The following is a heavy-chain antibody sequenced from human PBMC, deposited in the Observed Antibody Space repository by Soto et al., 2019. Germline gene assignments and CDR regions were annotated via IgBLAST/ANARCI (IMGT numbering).Heavy chain of an antibody. CDR2: INPQTGGA. D-gene: IGHD2-2*01. CDR3: ARERYQVISDGMDV. Sequence: ASVKVSCKASGYTFTGYYIHWAREAPGQGLEWMGWINPQTGGASYAQKFQGRVTLSRDTSINTAYLELSRLRFDDAAVYFCARERYQVISDGMDVWGQGTTVTVSS. J-gene: IGHJ6*02. V-gene: IGHV1-2*02. CDR1: GYTFTGYY.